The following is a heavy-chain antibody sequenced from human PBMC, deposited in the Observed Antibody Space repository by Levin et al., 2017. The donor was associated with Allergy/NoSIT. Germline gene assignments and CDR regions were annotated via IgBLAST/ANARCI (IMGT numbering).Heavy chain of an antibody. D-gene: IGHD2-2*02. Sequence: EASVKVSCKTSGYTFSSYGVSWVRQAPGQGLEWMGWISAYNGNTDYAQKVQGRVTMTTDTSTSTAYMELRSLRSDDTAVYYCVRDTPCSTTTCYIHYYYGLDVWGQGTTVTVSS. CDR2: ISAYNGNT. CDR3: VRDTPCSTTTCYIHYYYGLDV. CDR1: GYTFSSYG. V-gene: IGHV1-18*01. J-gene: IGHJ6*02.